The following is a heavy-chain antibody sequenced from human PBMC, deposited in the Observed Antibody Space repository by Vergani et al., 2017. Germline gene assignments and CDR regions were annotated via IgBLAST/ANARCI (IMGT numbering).Heavy chain of an antibody. J-gene: IGHJ1*01. CDR2: LSYTGTT. CDR1: GVSIGSNSYY. V-gene: IGHV4-39*01. Sequence: QLQLQESGPGLVKPSETLSHTCTVSGVSIGSNSYYWGWLRQPPGKGLEWIGTLSYTGTTYYNEAHKSRLTISVDTSKNQFSLNLTSVTAADPAVYYCASSYXSSTSCYPGVYFQHWGQGTLVTVSS. CDR3: ASSYXSSTSCYPGVYFQH. D-gene: IGHD2-2*01.